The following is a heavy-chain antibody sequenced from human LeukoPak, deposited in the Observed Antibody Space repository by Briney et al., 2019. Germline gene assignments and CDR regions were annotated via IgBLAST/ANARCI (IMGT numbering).Heavy chain of an antibody. D-gene: IGHD2-15*01. J-gene: IGHJ4*02. Sequence: GGSLRLSCAASGFSFSSYWMSWVRQAPGKGLEWVANIKQDGSEKYYVDSVKGRFTISRDNAKNSLYLRMNSLRAEDTAVYYCARDCGGSCYCGWGQGTLVTVSS. CDR3: ARDCGGSCYCG. V-gene: IGHV3-7*01. CDR2: IKQDGSEK. CDR1: GFSFSSYW.